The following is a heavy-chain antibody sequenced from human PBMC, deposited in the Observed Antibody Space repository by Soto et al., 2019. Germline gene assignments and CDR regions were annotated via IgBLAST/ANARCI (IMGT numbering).Heavy chain of an antibody. D-gene: IGHD1-1*01. CDR1: GFTFSNYA. CDR2: ISGTGGST. V-gene: IGHV3-23*01. Sequence: EVQLLESGGGLVQPGGSLRLSCAASGFTFSNYAMSWVRQAPGRGLEWVSIISGTGGSTYYADSVKGRFTISRDNSKKTLYLQMNSLRAEDTALYYCAKEQSWKATASWGQGTLVTIFS. CDR3: AKEQSWKATAS. J-gene: IGHJ5*02.